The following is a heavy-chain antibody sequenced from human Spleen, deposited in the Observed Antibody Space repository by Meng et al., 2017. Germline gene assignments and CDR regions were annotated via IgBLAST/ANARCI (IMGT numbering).Heavy chain of an antibody. CDR3: ARGGVTTVTSFDS. Sequence: QVQLTKWGPGLLKPSETLSLTCAVYGGSFSGYYWSWIRQPPGKGLEWIGEINHSGSTYYNPSLKRRVTISVDTSKDQFSLQLSSVTAADTAVYFCARGGVTTVTSFDSWGQGTLVTVSS. D-gene: IGHD4-17*01. J-gene: IGHJ4*02. CDR2: INHSGST. CDR1: GGSFSGYY. V-gene: IGHV4-34*01.